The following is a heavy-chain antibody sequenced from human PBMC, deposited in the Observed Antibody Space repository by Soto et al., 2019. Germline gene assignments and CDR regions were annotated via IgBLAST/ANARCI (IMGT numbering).Heavy chain of an antibody. V-gene: IGHV3-33*01. Sequence: PGGSLRLSCAASGFTFSSYGMHRVRQAPGKGLEWVAVIWYDGSNKYYADSVKGRFTISRDNSKNTLYLQMNSLRAEDTAVYYCASSYDYGDSYYYYGMDVWGQGTTVTVSS. CDR2: IWYDGSNK. D-gene: IGHD4-17*01. CDR1: GFTFSSYG. CDR3: ASSYDYGDSYYYYGMDV. J-gene: IGHJ6*02.